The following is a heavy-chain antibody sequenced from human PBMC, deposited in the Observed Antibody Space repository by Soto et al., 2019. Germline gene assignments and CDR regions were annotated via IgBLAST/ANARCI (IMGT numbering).Heavy chain of an antibody. D-gene: IGHD3-10*01. V-gene: IGHV1-8*01. CDR3: ARRGYGSGYSNNWFDP. CDR2: MNPNSGNT. CDR1: GYTFTSYD. J-gene: IGHJ5*02. Sequence: QVQLVQSGAEVKKPGASVKVSCKASGYTFTSYDINWVRQATGQGLEWMGWMNPNSGNTGYAQKFQGRVTMTRNTSISTAYMELSSLRSEDTALYYCARRGYGSGYSNNWFDPWGQGTLVTVSS.